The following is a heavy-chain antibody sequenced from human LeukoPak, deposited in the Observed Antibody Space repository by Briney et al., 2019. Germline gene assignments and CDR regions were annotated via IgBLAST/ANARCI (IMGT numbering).Heavy chain of an antibody. CDR3: ARDLPADTAMPDPYYFDY. D-gene: IGHD5-18*01. CDR2: IKQDGSEK. Sequence: PGGSLRLSCAASGFTFSSYWMSWVRQAPGKGLEWVANIKQDGSEKYYVDSVKGRFTISRDNAKNSLYLQMNSLRAEDTAVYYCARDLPADTAMPDPYYFDYWGQGTLVTVSS. V-gene: IGHV3-7*01. CDR1: GFTFSSYW. J-gene: IGHJ4*02.